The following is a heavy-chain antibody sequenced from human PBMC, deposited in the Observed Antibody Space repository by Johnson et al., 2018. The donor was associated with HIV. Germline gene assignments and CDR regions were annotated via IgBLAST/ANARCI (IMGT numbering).Heavy chain of an antibody. CDR3: ARVTLVLDI. CDR2: ISYDGSNK. Sequence: QVQLVESGGGVVQPGRSLRLSCAASGFTFSSYAMHWVRHVPGKGLEWVAVISYDGSNKYYADSVKGRFTISRDNSKNTLYLQMNSLRAEDTAVYYCARVTLVLDIWGQGTMVTVSS. D-gene: IGHD4-23*01. V-gene: IGHV3-30*04. CDR1: GFTFSSYA. J-gene: IGHJ3*02.